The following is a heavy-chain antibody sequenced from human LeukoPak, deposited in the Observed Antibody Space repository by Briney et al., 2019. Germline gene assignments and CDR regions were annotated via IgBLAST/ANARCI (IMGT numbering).Heavy chain of an antibody. J-gene: IGHJ6*03. V-gene: IGHV3-23*01. CDR2: ISGRGDNT. D-gene: IGHD2-2*01. CDR3: ARDTSAFLTGYYYMDV. Sequence: PGGSLRLSCAASGFTFSNYAVSWVRQAPGKGLEWVSAISGRGDNTYCADSVRGRFTISRDNSKNTLYLQMNSLRAEDTAVYYCARDTSAFLTGYYYMDVWGKGTTVTVSS. CDR1: GFTFSNYA.